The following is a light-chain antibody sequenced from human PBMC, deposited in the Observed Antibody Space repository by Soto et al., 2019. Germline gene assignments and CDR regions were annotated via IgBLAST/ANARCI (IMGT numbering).Light chain of an antibody. J-gene: IGLJ3*02. CDR3: SSYTSSSPLL. Sequence: QSVLTQPASVSGSPGQSITISCTGTSSDVGGYNYVSWYQQHPGKTPKLMIYEVSNRPSGVSNRFSGSKSGNTASLTISGLQAEDAADYYCSSYTSSSPLLFGRRTK. CDR2: EVS. V-gene: IGLV2-14*01. CDR1: SSDVGGYNY.